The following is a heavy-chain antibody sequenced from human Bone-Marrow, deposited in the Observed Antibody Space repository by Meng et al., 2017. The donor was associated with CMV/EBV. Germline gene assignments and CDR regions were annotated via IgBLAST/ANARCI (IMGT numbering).Heavy chain of an antibody. Sequence: ASVKVSCKASGYTFTSYDINWVRQATGQGLEWMGWMNPNSGNTGYAQKFQGRVTITRNTSISTAYMELSSLRSEDTAVYYCARGINGYIGYDWSDPWGHGTRVTVSS. J-gene: IGHJ5*02. CDR2: MNPNSGNT. CDR3: ARGINGYIGYDWSDP. CDR1: GYTFTSYD. D-gene: IGHD5-12*01. V-gene: IGHV1-8*03.